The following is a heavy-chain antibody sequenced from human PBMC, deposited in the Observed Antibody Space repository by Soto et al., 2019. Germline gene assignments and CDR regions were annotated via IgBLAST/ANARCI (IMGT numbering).Heavy chain of an antibody. CDR2: INPNSGGT. D-gene: IGHD2-2*01. Sequence: ASVKVSCKASGYTFTGYYMHWVRQAPGQGLEWMGWINPNSGGTNYAQKFQGWVTMTRDTSISTAYMELSRLRSDDTAVYYCARVKNCSSTSCPRYYFDYWGQGTLVTVSS. J-gene: IGHJ4*02. V-gene: IGHV1-2*04. CDR3: ARVKNCSSTSCPRYYFDY. CDR1: GYTFTGYY.